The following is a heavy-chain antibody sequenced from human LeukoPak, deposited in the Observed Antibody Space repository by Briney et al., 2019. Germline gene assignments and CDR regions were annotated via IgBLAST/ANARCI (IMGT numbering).Heavy chain of an antibody. V-gene: IGHV1-69*04. CDR3: AREMAKTEFDY. D-gene: IGHD5-24*01. J-gene: IGHJ4*02. CDR1: GGTFSSYT. CDR2: IIPILGIA. Sequence: SVKVSCKASGGTFSSYTISWVRQAPGQGLEWMGRIIPILGIANYAQKFQGRVTITADKSTSTAYMELSSLRSEDTAVYYCAREMAKTEFDYWGQGTLVTVSS.